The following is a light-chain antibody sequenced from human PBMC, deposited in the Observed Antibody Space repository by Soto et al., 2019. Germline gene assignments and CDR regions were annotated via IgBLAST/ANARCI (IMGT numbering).Light chain of an antibody. J-gene: IGLJ1*01. CDR1: SSDVGYYNY. V-gene: IGLV2-14*01. CDR3: SSYTSSSTLI. Sequence: QSALTQPASVSGSPGQSITISCTGTSSDVGYYNYVSWHQQHPGKAPKLMIYEVSNRPSGVSNRLSGSKSGNTASLTISGLQAEDEADYYCSSYTSSSTLIFGTGTKLTVL. CDR2: EVS.